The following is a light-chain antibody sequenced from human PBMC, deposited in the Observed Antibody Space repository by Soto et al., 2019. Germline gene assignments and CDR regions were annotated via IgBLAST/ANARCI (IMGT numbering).Light chain of an antibody. Sequence: QSALTQPPSASGSPGQSVTISCTGTSSDVGGYNYVSWYQQHPGKAPKLMIYEVSKRPSGVPDRFSGSKSGNTASLTVSGLQAEDEADYYCSSYAGSNVVFGGRTQLTVL. CDR3: SSYAGSNVV. V-gene: IGLV2-8*01. CDR1: SSDVGGYNY. J-gene: IGLJ2*01. CDR2: EVS.